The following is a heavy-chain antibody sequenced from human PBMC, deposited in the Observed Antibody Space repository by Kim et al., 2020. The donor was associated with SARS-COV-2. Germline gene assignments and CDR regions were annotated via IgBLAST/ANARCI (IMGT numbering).Heavy chain of an antibody. Sequence: SETLSLTCAVSGGSISSSNWWSWVRQPPGKGLEWIGEIYHSGSTNYNPSLKSRVTISVDKSKNQFSLKLSSVTAADTAVYYCASAWFGEFTAFDIWGQGTMVTVSS. D-gene: IGHD3-10*01. CDR2: IYHSGST. CDR3: ASAWFGEFTAFDI. CDR1: GGSISSSNW. V-gene: IGHV4-4*02. J-gene: IGHJ3*02.